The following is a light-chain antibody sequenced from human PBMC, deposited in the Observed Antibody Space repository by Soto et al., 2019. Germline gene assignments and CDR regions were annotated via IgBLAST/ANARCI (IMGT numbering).Light chain of an antibody. CDR1: QGISGS. CDR2: AAS. V-gene: IGKV1-27*01. Sequence: DIQMTQSPSSLSASVGDRVTITCRASQGISGSLAWYQQKPGKTPQLLIYAASTLHSGVPSRFSGSGLGTDFTLTINSLQPEDVATDYCQNHIAAPFTCGPGTKVDFK. J-gene: IGKJ3*01. CDR3: QNHIAAPFT.